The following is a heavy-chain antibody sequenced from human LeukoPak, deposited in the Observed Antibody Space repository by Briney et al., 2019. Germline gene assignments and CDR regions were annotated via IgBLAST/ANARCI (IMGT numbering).Heavy chain of an antibody. CDR1: GFTSTIHS. Sequence: PGGSLRLSCAASGFTSTIHSTHWVRQAPGKGLEWVAFIRYDGSNKYYADSVKGRFTISRYNSRNTLYLQMNSLRAEDTAVYYCAIARPIRAATGRYYFDYWGQGTLVTVSS. CDR3: AIARPIRAATGRYYFDY. J-gene: IGHJ4*02. V-gene: IGHV3-30*02. CDR2: IRYDGSNK. D-gene: IGHD6-25*01.